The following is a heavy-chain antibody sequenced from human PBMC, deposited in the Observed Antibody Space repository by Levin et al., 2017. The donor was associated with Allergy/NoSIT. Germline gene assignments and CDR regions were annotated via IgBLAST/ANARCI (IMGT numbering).Heavy chain of an antibody. CDR3: AGGSSVATIRRWFDP. J-gene: IGHJ5*02. Sequence: SCAASGFTFSSYAMHWVRQAPGKGLEWVAVISYDGSDKYYADSVKGRFTISRDNSKNTLYLQMNSLRGEATAVYYCAGGSSVATIRRWFDPWGQGTLVTVSS. V-gene: IGHV3-30-3*01. CDR1: GFTFSSYA. D-gene: IGHD5-12*01. CDR2: ISYDGSDK.